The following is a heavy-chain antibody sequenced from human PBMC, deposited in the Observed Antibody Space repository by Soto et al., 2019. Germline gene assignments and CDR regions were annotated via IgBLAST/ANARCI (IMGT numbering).Heavy chain of an antibody. J-gene: IGHJ6*02. D-gene: IGHD6-25*01. CDR1: GFTFSSYG. CDR3: AKDLPGQRYYYYGMDV. CDR2: ISYDGSNK. Sequence: GGSLRLSCAASGFTFSSYGMHWVRQAPGKGLEWVAVISYDGSNKYYVDSVKGRFTISRDNSKNTLYLQMNSLRAEDTAVYYCAKDLPGQRYYYYGMDVWGQGNTVTVSS. V-gene: IGHV3-30*18.